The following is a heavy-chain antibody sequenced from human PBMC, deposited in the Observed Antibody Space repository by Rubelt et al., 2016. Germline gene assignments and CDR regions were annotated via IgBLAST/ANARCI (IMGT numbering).Heavy chain of an antibody. J-gene: IGHJ5*02. CDR2: FDPSDSYT. CDR1: GYSFTSYW. D-gene: IGHD1-14*01. V-gene: IGHV5-10-1*01. CDR3: ARHVNHNWFDP. Sequence: EVQLVQSGAEVKKPGESLKISCKGSGYSFTSYWIGWVRQMPGKALAWMGRFDPSDSYTNYSPSFQGHVTISADKSISTAYLQGSSLKASDTAMYYCARHVNHNWFDPWGQGTLVTVSS.